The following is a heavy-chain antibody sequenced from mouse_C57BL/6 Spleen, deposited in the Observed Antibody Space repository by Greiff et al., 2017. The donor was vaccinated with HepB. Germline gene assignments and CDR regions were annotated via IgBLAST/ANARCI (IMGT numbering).Heavy chain of an antibody. CDR1: GYTFTGYW. Sequence: VQLQQSGAELMKPGASVKLSCKATGYTFTGYWIEWIGEILPGSGSTNYNEKFKGKATFTADTSSNTAYMQLSSLTTEDSAIYYCARFDYYGNAYWGQGTLVTVSA. CDR2: ILPGSGST. V-gene: IGHV1-9*01. CDR3: ARFDYYGNAY. J-gene: IGHJ3*01. D-gene: IGHD1-1*01.